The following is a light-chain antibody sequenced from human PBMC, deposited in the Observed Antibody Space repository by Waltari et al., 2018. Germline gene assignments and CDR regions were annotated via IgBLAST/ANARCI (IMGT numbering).Light chain of an antibody. CDR3: QQSYSSPHT. J-gene: IGKJ2*01. Sequence: DIQMTQYPSSLSASVGERVTISCRASQTISTYLNWYQQRPGKAPKLLMYAASTLQSGVPTRFSGSGSGTEFTLTISSLQPEDSATYYCQQSYSSPHTFGQGTKVEIK. V-gene: IGKV1-39*01. CDR2: AAS. CDR1: QTISTY.